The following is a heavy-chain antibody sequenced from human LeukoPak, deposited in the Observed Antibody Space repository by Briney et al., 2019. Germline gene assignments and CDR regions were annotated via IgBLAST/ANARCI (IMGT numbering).Heavy chain of an antibody. V-gene: IGHV3-11*05. Sequence: PGGSLRLSCAASGFTFSDFYMSGIRQAPGKGLEWVSYISSSSSYTNYADSVKGRFTISRDNAKNSLYLQMNSLRAEDTAVYYCARDAVSLAAAGTSDYWGQGSLVTVSS. CDR3: ARDAVSLAAAGTSDY. CDR2: ISSSSSYT. J-gene: IGHJ4*02. CDR1: GFTFSDFY. D-gene: IGHD6-13*01.